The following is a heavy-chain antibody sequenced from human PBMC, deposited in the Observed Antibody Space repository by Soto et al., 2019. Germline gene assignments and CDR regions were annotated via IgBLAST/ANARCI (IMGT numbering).Heavy chain of an antibody. CDR2: IYYSGST. V-gene: IGHV4-59*01. Sequence: SETLSLTCTVSGGSISSYYGSWIRQPPGKGLEWIGYIYYSGSTNYNPSLKSRVTISVDTSKNQFSLKLSSVTAADTAVYYCARADFWSGYYFRWGQGTLVTVSS. CDR3: ARADFWSGYYFR. J-gene: IGHJ4*02. CDR1: GGSISSYY. D-gene: IGHD3-3*01.